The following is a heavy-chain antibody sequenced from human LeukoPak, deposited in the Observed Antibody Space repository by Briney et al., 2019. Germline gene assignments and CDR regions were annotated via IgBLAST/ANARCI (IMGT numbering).Heavy chain of an antibody. Sequence: GGSLRLSCAASGFTFSSYAMSWVRQAPGKGLEWVSVISTGGGTTYYADSVKGRFTISRDNSKNTLYLQMNSLRTEDTAVYYCAKDQGGGNRYGANYYYGMDVWGQGTTVTVSS. CDR3: AKDQGGGNRYGANYYYGMDV. J-gene: IGHJ6*02. D-gene: IGHD5-18*01. V-gene: IGHV3-23*01. CDR2: ISTGGGTT. CDR1: GFTFSSYA.